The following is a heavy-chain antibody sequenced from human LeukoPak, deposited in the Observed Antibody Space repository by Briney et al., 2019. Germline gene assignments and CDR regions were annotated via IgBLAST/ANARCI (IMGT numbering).Heavy chain of an antibody. J-gene: IGHJ4*02. D-gene: IGHD3-16*02. CDR2: IYYSGST. V-gene: IGHV4-39*01. CDR3: ATQYYDYVRGSYRTEFYFDY. CDR1: GGSISSSSYY. Sequence: PSETLSLTCTVSGGSISSSSYYWGWIRQPPGKGLEWIGSIYYSGSTYYNPSLKSRVTISVDTSKNQFSLKLSSVTAADTAVYYCATQYYDYVRGSYRTEFYFDYWGQGALVTVSS.